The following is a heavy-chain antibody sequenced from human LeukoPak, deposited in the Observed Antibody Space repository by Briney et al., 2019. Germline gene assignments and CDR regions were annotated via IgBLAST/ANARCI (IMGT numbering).Heavy chain of an antibody. CDR1: GGSISSSSYY. CDR3: ASPYYYDSSGYVPDY. D-gene: IGHD3-22*01. CDR2: IYYSGST. J-gene: IGHJ4*02. V-gene: IGHV4-39*01. Sequence: SETLSLTCTVSGGSISSSSYYWGWIRQPPGKGLEWIGSIYYSGSTYYNPSLKSRVTISVDTSKNQFSLKLSSVTAADTAVYYCASPYYYDSSGYVPDYWGQGTLVTVSP.